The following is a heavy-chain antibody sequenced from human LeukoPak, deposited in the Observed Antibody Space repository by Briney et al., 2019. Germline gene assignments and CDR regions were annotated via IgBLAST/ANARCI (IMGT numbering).Heavy chain of an antibody. Sequence: SVKVSCKASGGTFSIYAISWVRQAPGQGLEWMGGIIPIFGTANYAQKFQGRVTITADESTSTAYMELSSLRSEDTAVHYCARDIASNTDENYYYMDVWGKGPTVTVSS. D-gene: IGHD4-11*01. V-gene: IGHV1-69*13. CDR1: GGTFSIYA. CDR3: ARDIASNTDENYYYMDV. CDR2: IIPIFGTA. J-gene: IGHJ6*03.